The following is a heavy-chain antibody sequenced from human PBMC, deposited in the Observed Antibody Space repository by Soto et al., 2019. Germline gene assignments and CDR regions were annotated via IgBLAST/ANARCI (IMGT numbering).Heavy chain of an antibody. CDR2: IYYSGST. CDR1: GGSISSSSYY. V-gene: IGHV4-39*01. J-gene: IGHJ6*03. Sequence: SETLSLTCTVSGGSISSSSYYWGWIRQPPGKGLEWIGSIYYSGSTYYNPSLKSRVTISVDTSKNQFSLKLSSVTAADTAVYYCARTRNWGRLHYYYYYYMDVWGKGTTVTVSS. D-gene: IGHD7-27*01. CDR3: ARTRNWGRLHYYYYYYMDV.